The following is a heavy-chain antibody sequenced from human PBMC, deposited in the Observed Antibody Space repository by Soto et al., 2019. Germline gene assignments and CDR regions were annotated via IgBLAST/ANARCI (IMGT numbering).Heavy chain of an antibody. V-gene: IGHV1-69*01. CDR2: IIPMLGIA. J-gene: IGHJ6*02. CDR1: GGSFSDYA. D-gene: IGHD3-22*01. Sequence: QVQLVQSGAEVKKPGSSVKVSCQASGGSFSDYAISWVRQAPGQGLEWMGGIIPMLGIADNAQKFQGMVIITADEYTSTVYMELSSLRSEDTAVYYCARDGDYYDSSGFQRDYHYYGMDVWGQGTTVTVAS. CDR3: ARDGDYYDSSGFQRDYHYYGMDV.